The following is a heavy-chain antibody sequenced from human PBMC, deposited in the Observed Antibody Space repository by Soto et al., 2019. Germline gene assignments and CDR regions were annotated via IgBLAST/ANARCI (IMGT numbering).Heavy chain of an antibody. CDR2: MNPNSGNT. J-gene: IGHJ4*02. Sequence: QVQLVQSGAEVKKPGASVKVSCKASGYTFSSHDINWVRQATGQGLEWMGWMNPNSGNTGYAQKFQGRVTMTRNTSIGTAYMERSSLRSEDTAVYYCARGVIGYSSGWYYFDSGAREPWSPSPQ. V-gene: IGHV1-8*01. D-gene: IGHD6-19*01. CDR3: ARGVIGYSSGWYYFDS. CDR1: GYTFSSHD.